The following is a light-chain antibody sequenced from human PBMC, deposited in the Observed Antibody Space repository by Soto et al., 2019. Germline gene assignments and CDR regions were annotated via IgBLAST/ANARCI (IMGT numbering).Light chain of an antibody. CDR1: ETVTRDF. J-gene: IGKJ1*01. V-gene: IGKV3-20*01. CDR3: QQYGRSPPT. CDR2: RAS. Sequence: EVVLTQSPGTLSLSPGERATLSCRASETVTRDFIAWYQHISGQAPRLLISRASSRATGIPDRFSGSGSGTDFTLTISRLEPEDFAVYYCQQYGRSPPTFGQGTKVEIK.